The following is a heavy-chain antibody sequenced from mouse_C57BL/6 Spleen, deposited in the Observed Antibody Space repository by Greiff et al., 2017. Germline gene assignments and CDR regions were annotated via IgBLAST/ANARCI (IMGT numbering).Heavy chain of an antibody. V-gene: IGHV1-55*01. J-gene: IGHJ4*01. CDR2: IYPGSGST. CDR1: GYTFTSYW. CDR3: ARSGDGSSYVPPMDY. Sequence: QVHVKQSGAELVKPGASVKMSCKASGYTFTSYWITWVKQRPGQGLEWIGDIYPGSGSTNYNEKFKSKATLTVDTSSSTAYMQLSSLTSEDSAVYYCARSGDGSSYVPPMDYWGQGTSVTVSS. D-gene: IGHD1-1*01.